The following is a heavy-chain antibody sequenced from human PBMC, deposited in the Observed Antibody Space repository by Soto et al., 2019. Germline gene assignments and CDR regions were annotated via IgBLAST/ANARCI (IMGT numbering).Heavy chain of an antibody. J-gene: IGHJ6*03. CDR2: MNPNSGDT. CDR3: ARESGGATATLDYYYFYMDV. V-gene: IGHV1-2*02. Sequence: QVQLVQSGAEVKNPGASVTVSCKASGYRFSDYYLHWVQQAPGQGPEWMGWMNPNSGDTKYAKKFKGGVTMTRDTSVRTAFMELNWLKSDDTAVYYCARESGGATATLDYYYFYMDVWGIGTTVTVSS. CDR1: GYRFSDYY. D-gene: IGHD5-12*01.